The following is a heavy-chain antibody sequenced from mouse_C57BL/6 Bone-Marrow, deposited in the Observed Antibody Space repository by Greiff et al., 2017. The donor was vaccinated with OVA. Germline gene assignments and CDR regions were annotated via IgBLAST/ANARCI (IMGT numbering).Heavy chain of an antibody. CDR1: GFTFSDAW. CDR3: TVNCLYAMDY. J-gene: IGHJ4*01. D-gene: IGHD4-1*01. CDR2: IRNKANNHAT. V-gene: IGHV6-6*01. Sequence: EVQLVESGGGLVQPGGSMKLSCAASGFTFSDAWMDWVRQSPEKGLEWVAEIRNKANNHATYYAESVKGRFTISRDDSKSSVYLQMYSLRAEDTGIYYCTVNCLYAMDYWGQGTSVTVSS.